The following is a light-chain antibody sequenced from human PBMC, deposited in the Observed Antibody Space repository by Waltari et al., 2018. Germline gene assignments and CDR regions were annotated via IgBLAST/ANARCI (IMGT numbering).Light chain of an antibody. Sequence: DIQMTQSPSTLSASVGDRXTITCRASQSLRNWLAWYKQKPGKAPKVLIYKASTLESGVPSRFSGSGSGTEFTLTISSLQPDDFATYYCQQYRNLWTFGQGTKVEIK. CDR3: QQYRNLWT. J-gene: IGKJ1*01. V-gene: IGKV1-5*03. CDR2: KAS. CDR1: QSLRNW.